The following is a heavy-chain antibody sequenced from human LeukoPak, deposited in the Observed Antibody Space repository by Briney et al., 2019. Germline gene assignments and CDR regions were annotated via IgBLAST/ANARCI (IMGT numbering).Heavy chain of an antibody. J-gene: IGHJ4*02. CDR3: VIWGDYDVLTGYYVPDY. CDR1: GFTFSNYA. D-gene: IGHD3-9*01. Sequence: GGSLRLSCVASGFTFSNYAMSWVRQAPGKGLEWVSAITGSGTNRYYADSLKGRFTTPRDNSKNTVFLQMNSLRHEDTAIYYCVIWGDYDVLTGYYVPDYWGQGTLVTVAS. CDR2: ITGSGTNR. V-gene: IGHV3-23*01.